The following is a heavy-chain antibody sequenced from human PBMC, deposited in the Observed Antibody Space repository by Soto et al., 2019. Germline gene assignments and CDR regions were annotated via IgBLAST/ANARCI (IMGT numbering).Heavy chain of an antibody. J-gene: IGHJ5*02. CDR2: IYWNDDK. CDR3: AQLYDYGGPSWFDP. CDR1: GFSLSTSGVG. D-gene: IGHD4-17*01. V-gene: IGHV2-5*01. Sequence: QITLKESGPTLVKPTQTLTLTCTFSGFSLSTSGVGVGWIRQPPGKALEWLALIYWNDDKRYSPSLKSRLTITKDTSKNQVVLTMTNMDPVDTATYYCAQLYDYGGPSWFDPWGQGTLVTVSS.